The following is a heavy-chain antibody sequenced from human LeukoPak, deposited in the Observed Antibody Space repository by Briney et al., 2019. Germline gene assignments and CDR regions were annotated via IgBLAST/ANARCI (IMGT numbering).Heavy chain of an antibody. CDR3: ARVRVGATILRGYFDY. CDR1: GGSFSGYY. J-gene: IGHJ4*02. Sequence: SETLSLTCAVYGGSFSGYYWSWIRQPPGKGLEWIGEINHSGSTNYNPSLKSRVTISVDTSKNQFSLKLSSVTAADTAVYYCARVRVGATILRGYFDYWGQGTLVTVSS. D-gene: IGHD1-26*01. V-gene: IGHV4-34*01. CDR2: INHSGST.